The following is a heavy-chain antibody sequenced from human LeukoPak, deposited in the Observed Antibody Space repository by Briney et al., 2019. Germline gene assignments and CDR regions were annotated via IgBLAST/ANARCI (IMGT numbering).Heavy chain of an antibody. Sequence: GGSLRLSCAASGFTFSSYAMSWFRQAPGKGLKWVSAISGSGGSTYYADSVKGRFTISRDNSKNTLYLQMNSLRAEDTAVYYCAKDHEYYYDSSGYYYPYYFDYWGQGTLVTVSS. CDR2: ISGSGGST. CDR1: GFTFSSYA. CDR3: AKDHEYYYDSSGYYYPYYFDY. J-gene: IGHJ4*02. D-gene: IGHD3-22*01. V-gene: IGHV3-23*01.